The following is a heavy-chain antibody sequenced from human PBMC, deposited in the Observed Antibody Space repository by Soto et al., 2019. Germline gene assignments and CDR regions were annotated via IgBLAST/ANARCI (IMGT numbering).Heavy chain of an antibody. CDR3: ARERYVASRHSHFDS. V-gene: IGHV1-18*04. J-gene: IGHJ4*02. CDR1: GYRFPTYG. Sequence: ASVKVSCKTSGYRFPTYGINWVRQAPGQGLEWLGWTSTNNDDRNYAQKFRGRVTFTTDTSTSTAYMELRSLISDDTAVYFCARERYVASRHSHFDSWGQGTQVTGSS. CDR2: TSTNNDDR. D-gene: IGHD6-6*01.